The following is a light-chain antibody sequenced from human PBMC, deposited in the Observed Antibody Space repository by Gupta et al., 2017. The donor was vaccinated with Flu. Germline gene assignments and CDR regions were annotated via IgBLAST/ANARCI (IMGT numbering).Light chain of an antibody. V-gene: IGLV1-51*02. J-gene: IGLJ2*01. CDR2: ENN. CDR3: GTWDSSLSAVV. Sequence: QSVLTQPPSVSAVPGQKVTISCSGSSSNIGNNYVSWYQQLPGPAPKLLIYENNKRPSGIPDRFSGSNSGTSATLGITGLQTGDEADYYCGTWDSSLSAVVFGGGTKLTVL. CDR1: SSNIGNNY.